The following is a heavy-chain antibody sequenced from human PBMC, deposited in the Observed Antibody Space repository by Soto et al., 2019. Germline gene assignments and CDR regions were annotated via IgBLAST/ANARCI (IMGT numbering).Heavy chain of an antibody. CDR1: GYIFTNYG. J-gene: IGHJ4*02. Sequence: QIHLVQSGAEVRKPGASVNVSCKTSGYIFTNYGVSWVRQAPGEGLEVVGWISGYNVYPKYGQRFQGRVTLSTATSTTTGYMELRNLRSDATAVYYCARWSSGALYDYWGQGTLLTVSS. V-gene: IGHV1-18*04. CDR2: ISGYNVYP. CDR3: ARWSSGALYDY.